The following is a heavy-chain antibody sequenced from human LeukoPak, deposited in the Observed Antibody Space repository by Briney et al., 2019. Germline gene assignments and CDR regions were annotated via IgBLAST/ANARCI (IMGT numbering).Heavy chain of an antibody. CDR3: ARLGAAAGEFDY. V-gene: IGHV1-2*02. D-gene: IGHD6-13*01. CDR2: INPNSGGT. CDR1: GYSFTGYY. Sequence: GASVKVSCKASGYSFTGYYMHWVRQAPGQGLEWMGWINPNSGGTKYAQNFQGRLTMTRDTSISTAYMELSRLRSDDTAVYYCARLGAAAGEFDYWGQGTLATVSS. J-gene: IGHJ4*02.